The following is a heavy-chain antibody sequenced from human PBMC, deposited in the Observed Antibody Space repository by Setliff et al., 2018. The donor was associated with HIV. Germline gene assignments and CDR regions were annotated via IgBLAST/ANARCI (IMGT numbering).Heavy chain of an antibody. Sequence: GGSLRLSCAASGFTFSSYSMNWVRQTPGKGLEWVSYISSSDTTIYYSGSVKGRFTVSRENARNSLYLQLHSLTVGDTAVYYCAREVDFISSAFGLDPWGQGTLVTVSS. CDR3: AREVDFISSAFGLDP. V-gene: IGHV3-48*01. CDR2: ISSSDTTI. D-gene: IGHD3-22*01. CDR1: GFTFSSYS. J-gene: IGHJ5*02.